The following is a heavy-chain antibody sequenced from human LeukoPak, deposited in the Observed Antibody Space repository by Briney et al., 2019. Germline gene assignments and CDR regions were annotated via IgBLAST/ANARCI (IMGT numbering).Heavy chain of an antibody. CDR2: INPNSGGT. Sequence: GASVKVFCKASGYTFTGYYMHWVRQAPGQGLEWMGWINPNSGGTNYAQKFQGGVTMTRDTSISTAYMELSRLRSDDTAVYYCARTTGNRSWFDPWGQGTLVTVSS. CDR1: GYTFTGYY. CDR3: ARTTGNRSWFDP. J-gene: IGHJ5*02. V-gene: IGHV1-2*02. D-gene: IGHD2-8*02.